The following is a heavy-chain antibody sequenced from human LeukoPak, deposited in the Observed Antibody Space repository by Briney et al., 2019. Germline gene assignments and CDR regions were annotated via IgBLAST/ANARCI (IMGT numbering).Heavy chain of an antibody. V-gene: IGHV4-39*01. CDR2: MHYSGSI. CDR3: ARRNYYGSGTYYP. J-gene: IGHJ5*02. Sequence: SETLSLTCTVSGDSISTYNYYWGWIRQPPGKGLEWIGGMHYSGSIYYNPSLKSRVTISGDTSKNQLSLKLSSVTAADTAVYYCARRNYYGSGTYYPWGKGTLVTVSS. D-gene: IGHD3-10*01. CDR1: GDSISTYNYY.